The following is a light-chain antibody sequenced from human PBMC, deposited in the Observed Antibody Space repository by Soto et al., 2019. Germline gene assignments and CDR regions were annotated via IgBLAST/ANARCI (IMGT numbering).Light chain of an antibody. CDR3: QQYGGSPYT. J-gene: IGKJ2*01. Sequence: EIVLTQSPGTLSLSPGERATLSCRASQSVSSSYLAWYQQKPGQAPRLLIYGASSRATDIPDRFSGSGSGTDFTLTISRLEPEDFAVYYCQQYGGSPYTFGQETNLEIK. CDR1: QSVSSSY. V-gene: IGKV3-20*01. CDR2: GAS.